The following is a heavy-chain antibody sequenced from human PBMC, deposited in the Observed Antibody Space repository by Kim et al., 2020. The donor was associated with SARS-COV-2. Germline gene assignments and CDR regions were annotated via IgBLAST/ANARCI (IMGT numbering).Heavy chain of an antibody. V-gene: IGHV4-34*01. Sequence: SETLSLTCAVYGGSFSGYYWSWIRQPPGKGLEWIGEINHSGSTNYNPSLKSRVTISVDTSKNQFSLKLSSVTAADTAVYYCAREGDYDILTGSISPGPDYWGQGTLVTVSS. CDR1: GGSFSGYY. J-gene: IGHJ4*02. CDR3: AREGDYDILTGSISPGPDY. D-gene: IGHD3-9*01. CDR2: INHSGST.